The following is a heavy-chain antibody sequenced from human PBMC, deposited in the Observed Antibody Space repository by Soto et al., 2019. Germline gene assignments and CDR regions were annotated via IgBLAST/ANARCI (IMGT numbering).Heavy chain of an antibody. CDR3: AREGSSCSGGSCYLWFDP. D-gene: IGHD2-15*01. V-gene: IGHV1-18*04. CDR1: GYTFTSYG. Sequence: APVKVTCKASGYTFTSYGISWVRQAPGQGFEWMGWISAYNGNTNYAQKLQGRVTMTTDTSTSTAYMELRSLRSDDTAVYYCAREGSSCSGGSCYLWFDPWGQGTLVTVS. CDR2: ISAYNGNT. J-gene: IGHJ5*02.